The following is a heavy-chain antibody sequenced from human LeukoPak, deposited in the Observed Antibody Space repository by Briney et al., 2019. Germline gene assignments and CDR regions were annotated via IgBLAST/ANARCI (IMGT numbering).Heavy chain of an antibody. J-gene: IGHJ4*02. CDR2: INSDGSST. Sequence: PGGSLRLSCAASGFTFSSYWMHWVRQAPGKGLVWVSRINSDGSSTSYADSVKGRFTISRDNSKNTLYLQMNSLRAEDTAVYYCAKHKGTYSSSSFDYWGQGTLVTVSS. D-gene: IGHD6-6*01. CDR1: GFTFSSYW. CDR3: AKHKGTYSSSSFDY. V-gene: IGHV3-74*01.